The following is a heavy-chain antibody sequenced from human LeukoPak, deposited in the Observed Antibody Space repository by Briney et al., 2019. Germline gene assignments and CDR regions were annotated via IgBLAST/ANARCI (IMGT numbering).Heavy chain of an antibody. Sequence: GASVKVSCKVSGYTLTELSMHWVRQAPGKGLEWMGGFDPEDGETIYAQKFQGRVTMTEDISTDTAYMELSSLRSEDTAVYYCATPKLERLRVAPKQFDYWGQGTLVTVSS. J-gene: IGHJ4*02. D-gene: IGHD1-1*01. CDR1: GYTLTELS. V-gene: IGHV1-24*01. CDR3: ATPKLERLRVAPKQFDY. CDR2: FDPEDGET.